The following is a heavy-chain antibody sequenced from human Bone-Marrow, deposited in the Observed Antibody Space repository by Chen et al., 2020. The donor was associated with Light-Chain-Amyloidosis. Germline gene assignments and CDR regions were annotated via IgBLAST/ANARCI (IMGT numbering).Heavy chain of an antibody. CDR1: GGPFSSDA. J-gene: IGHJ4*02. Sequence: QVQLVQAGAAVRKPGSSVKVSCKASGGPFSSDAVSWVRQAPGQGLEWMGGIVPILGTAYYAQKFQGRVTIIADGSTKTVYMDLSSLKSDDTAVYYCSRSGAVAGIFDSWGQGTLVTVSS. D-gene: IGHD6-19*01. CDR2: IVPILGTA. CDR3: SRSGAVAGIFDS. V-gene: IGHV1-69*01.